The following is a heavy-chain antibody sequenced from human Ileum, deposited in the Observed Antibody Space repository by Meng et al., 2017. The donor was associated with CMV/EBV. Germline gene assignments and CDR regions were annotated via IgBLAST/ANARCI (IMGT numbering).Heavy chain of an antibody. CDR3: SKRRDDWGHFDS. V-gene: IGHV3-23*01. CDR1: GFTFSTYA. Sequence: GGSLRLSCAASGFTFSTYAMSWVRQAPGKGLEWVSVISGSGDSTYYTDYVRGRFTVSRDSSRNTLYLQMNSLRAEDTAIYYCSKRRDDWGHFDSWGQGTMVTVSS. J-gene: IGHJ4*02. CDR2: ISGSGDST. D-gene: IGHD7-27*01.